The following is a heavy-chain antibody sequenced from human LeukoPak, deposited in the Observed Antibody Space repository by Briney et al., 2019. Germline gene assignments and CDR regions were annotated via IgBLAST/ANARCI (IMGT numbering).Heavy chain of an antibody. CDR3: ARSNGYGLVDI. CDR1: GYSISSGYY. CDR2: IYHSGST. D-gene: IGHD3-10*01. Sequence: SETLSLTCTVSGYSISSGYYWGWIRQPPGKGLQWIGTIYHSGSTFYNPSLKSRVTISVDTSKNQFSLKLSSVTAADTAVYYCARSNGYGLVDIWGQGTMVTVSS. J-gene: IGHJ3*02. V-gene: IGHV4-38-2*02.